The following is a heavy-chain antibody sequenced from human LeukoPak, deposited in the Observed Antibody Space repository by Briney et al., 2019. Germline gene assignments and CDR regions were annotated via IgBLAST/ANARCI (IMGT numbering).Heavy chain of an antibody. J-gene: IGHJ4*02. CDR2: ISSSSSYI. V-gene: IGHV3-21*01. CDR3: ARDGIAAAGDY. D-gene: IGHD6-13*01. CDR1: GFTFDDYA. Sequence: GGSLRLSCAASGFTFDDYAMHWVRQAPGKGLEWVSSISSSSSYIYYADSVKGRFTISRDNAKNSLYLQMSSLRAEDTAVYYCARDGIAAAGDYWGQGTLVTVSS.